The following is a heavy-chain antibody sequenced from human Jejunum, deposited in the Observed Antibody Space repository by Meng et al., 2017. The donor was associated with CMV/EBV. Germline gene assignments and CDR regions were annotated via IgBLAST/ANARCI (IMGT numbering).Heavy chain of an antibody. CDR2: ISRGTGSTV. D-gene: IGHD4-11*01. Sequence: FTFSDYYMSGVRQSPGKGLEWLSYISRGTGSTVFYVDSVKGRFSISRDNARNSLYLEMNSLRAEDSAVYYCTRVRRGDNYNPADHWGQGTLVTVSS. V-gene: IGHV3-11*01. J-gene: IGHJ4*02. CDR3: TRVRRGDNYNPADH. CDR1: FTFSDYY.